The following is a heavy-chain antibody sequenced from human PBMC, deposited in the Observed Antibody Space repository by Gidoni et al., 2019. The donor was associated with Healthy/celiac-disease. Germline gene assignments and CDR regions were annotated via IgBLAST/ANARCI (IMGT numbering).Heavy chain of an antibody. D-gene: IGHD2-2*01. CDR2: VWHTGST. CDR1: GGSISNTNYF. J-gene: IGHJ4*02. Sequence: QLQLQESGPGLVKPSETLSLTCTVSGGSISNTNYFWVWIRQPPGKGLDWVGSVWHTGSTYYNPSLKSRVTVSVDTSKNQFSLTLNSVTAADTALYDCARSTNIGPHSSFDFWGQGTLVTVSS. CDR3: ARSTNIGPHSSFDF. V-gene: IGHV4-39*01.